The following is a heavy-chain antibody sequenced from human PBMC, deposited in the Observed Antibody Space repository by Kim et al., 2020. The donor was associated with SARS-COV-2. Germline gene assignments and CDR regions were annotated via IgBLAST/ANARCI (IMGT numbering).Heavy chain of an antibody. CDR3: ARFTPDGDYTKSD. CDR2: IRSKSNNYAT. V-gene: IGHV3-73*01. J-gene: IGHJ4*02. Sequence: GGSLRLSCAASGLTFSGSAMHWVRQASGKGLEWVGRIRSKSNNYATTYAASVKGRFTISRDDSKNTAYLQMNSLKTEDTAVYYCARFTPDGDYTKSDWGQGTLVTVSS. D-gene: IGHD4-17*01. CDR1: GLTFSGSA.